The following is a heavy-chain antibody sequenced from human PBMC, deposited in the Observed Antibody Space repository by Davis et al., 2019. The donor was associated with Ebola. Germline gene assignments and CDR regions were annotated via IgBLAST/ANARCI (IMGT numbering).Heavy chain of an antibody. J-gene: IGHJ4*02. CDR2: MNPNSGNT. Sequence: ASVKVSCKASGYTFTSYDINWVRQATGQGLEWMGWMNPNSGNTGYAQKFQGRVTITADEPTSTAYMELSSLRSEDTAVYYCARGHYYDSSGYDYWGQGTLVTVSS. D-gene: IGHD3-22*01. V-gene: IGHV1-8*01. CDR3: ARGHYYDSSGYDY. CDR1: GYTFTSYD.